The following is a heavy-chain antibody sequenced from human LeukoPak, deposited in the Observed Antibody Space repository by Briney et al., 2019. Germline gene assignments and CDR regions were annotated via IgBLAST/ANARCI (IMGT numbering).Heavy chain of an antibody. D-gene: IGHD3-9*01. CDR2: ISGSGGST. J-gene: IGHJ4*02. Sequence: GGSLRLSCAASGFTFSNAWMSWVRQAPGKGLEWVSAISGSGGSTYYADSVKGRFTISRDNSKNTLYLQMNSLRAEDTAVYYCATKRDILTGYLPFDYWGQGTLVTVSS. V-gene: IGHV3-23*01. CDR1: GFTFSNAW. CDR3: ATKRDILTGYLPFDY.